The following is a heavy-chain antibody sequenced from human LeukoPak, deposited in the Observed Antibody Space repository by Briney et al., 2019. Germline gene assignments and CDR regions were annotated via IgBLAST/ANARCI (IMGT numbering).Heavy chain of an antibody. CDR3: ARDMGDTGDY. Sequence: GGSLRLSCAASGFTFSSYAMTWVRQAPGKGLEWVSIIYSDDTIYYADSVKGRFTISRDNSKNTLYLQMNSLRAEDTAIYYCARDMGDTGDYWGQGTLVTVSS. D-gene: IGHD3-16*01. CDR2: IYSDDTI. CDR1: GFTFSSYA. V-gene: IGHV3-66*01. J-gene: IGHJ4*02.